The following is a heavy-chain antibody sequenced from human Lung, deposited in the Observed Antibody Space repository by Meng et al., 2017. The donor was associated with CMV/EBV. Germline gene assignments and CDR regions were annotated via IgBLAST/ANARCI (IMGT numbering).Heavy chain of an antibody. J-gene: IGHJ5*02. D-gene: IGHD1-26*01. Sequence: SCSASGFTFNNYAMTWVRQAPGKGLEWVSTVLGTGPTYYADYVKGRFTISRDDSRNTLFLQLNSLRDEDTAMYYCASQVPAAPMLGATTLTWGQGTXVTVSS. CDR3: ASQVPAAPMLGATTLT. CDR1: GFTFNNYA. CDR2: VLGTGPT. V-gene: IGHV3-23*01.